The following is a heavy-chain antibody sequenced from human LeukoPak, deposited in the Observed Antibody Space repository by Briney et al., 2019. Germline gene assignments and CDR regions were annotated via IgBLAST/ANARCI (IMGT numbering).Heavy chain of an antibody. J-gene: IGHJ5*02. CDR1: GGSFSGYY. CDR2: INHSGST. CDR3: ARDLWAAAANWFDP. V-gene: IGHV4-34*01. D-gene: IGHD6-13*01. Sequence: PSETLSLTCAVYGGSFSGYYWSWIRQPPGKGLEWIGEINHSGSTNYNPSLKSRVTISVDTSKNQFSLKLSFVTAADTAVYYCARDLWAAAANWFDPWGQGTLVTVSS.